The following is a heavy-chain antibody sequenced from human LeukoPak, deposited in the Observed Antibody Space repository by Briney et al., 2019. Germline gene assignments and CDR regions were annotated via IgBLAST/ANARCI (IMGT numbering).Heavy chain of an antibody. CDR3: AKGSQQWLVYFDY. J-gene: IGHJ4*02. V-gene: IGHV3-23*01. CDR2: ISGSGGST. D-gene: IGHD6-19*01. Sequence: PGGSLRLSCAASGFTFSSYAMSWVRRAPGKGLEWVSAISGSGGSTYYADSVKGRFTISRDNSKNTLYLQMNSLRAEDTAVYYCAKGSQQWLVYFDYWGQGTLVTVSS. CDR1: GFTFSSYA.